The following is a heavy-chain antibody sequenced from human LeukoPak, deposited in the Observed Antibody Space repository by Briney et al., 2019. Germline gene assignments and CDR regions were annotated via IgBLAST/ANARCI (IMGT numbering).Heavy chain of an antibody. D-gene: IGHD1-1*01. CDR1: GFTVSSNY. CDR3: AKDIVQLERLTIYGMDV. J-gene: IGHJ6*02. CDR2: IYSGGST. Sequence: GGSLRLSCAASGFTVSSNYMSWVRQAPGKGLEWVSVIYSGGSTYYADSVKGRFTISRDNSKNTLYLQMNSLRAEDTAVYYCAKDIVQLERLTIYGMDVWGQGTTVTVSS. V-gene: IGHV3-66*01.